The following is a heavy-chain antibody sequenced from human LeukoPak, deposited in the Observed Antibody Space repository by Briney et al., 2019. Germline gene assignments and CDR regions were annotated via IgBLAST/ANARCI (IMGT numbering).Heavy chain of an antibody. V-gene: IGHV1-18*01. CDR3: ARDRAYDILTGYLGTTADY. J-gene: IGHJ4*02. Sequence: ASVKVSCKASGYTFTSYGISWVRQAPGQGLEWMGWISAYNGNTNYAQKLQGRVTMTTDTSTSTAYMELRSLRSDDTAVYYCARDRAYDILTGYLGTTADYWGQGTLVTVSS. CDR2: ISAYNGNT. D-gene: IGHD3-9*01. CDR1: GYTFTSYG.